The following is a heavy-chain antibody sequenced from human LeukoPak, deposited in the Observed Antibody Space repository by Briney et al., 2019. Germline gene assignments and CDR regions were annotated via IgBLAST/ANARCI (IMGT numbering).Heavy chain of an antibody. Sequence: AGGSLRLSCAASGFTFSSYALSWVRQAPGKGLECVSAISGSGGSTYYADSVKGRFTISRDNSKNTLYLQMNSLRAEDTAVYYCAKDGTWIQLWFVYWGQGTLVTVSS. CDR2: ISGSGGST. J-gene: IGHJ4*02. V-gene: IGHV3-23*01. D-gene: IGHD5-18*01. CDR1: GFTFSSYA. CDR3: AKDGTWIQLWFVY.